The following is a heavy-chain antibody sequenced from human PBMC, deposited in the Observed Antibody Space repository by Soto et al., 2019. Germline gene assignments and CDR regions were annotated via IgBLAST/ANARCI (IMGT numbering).Heavy chain of an antibody. D-gene: IGHD3-9*01. CDR1: GGSISNFY. CDR3: ARTVLGPDLLADSFVDYYYYMDV. Sequence: SETLSLTCTVSGGSISNFYWSWSRQPPGKGLEWFGYVYYTGSTSYNPSLKRRVTFSADSSRGQFSLRLNSVTAADTAVYYCARTVLGPDLLADSFVDYYYYMDVWGQGTTVTVS. V-gene: IGHV4-59*08. CDR2: VYYTGST. J-gene: IGHJ6*03.